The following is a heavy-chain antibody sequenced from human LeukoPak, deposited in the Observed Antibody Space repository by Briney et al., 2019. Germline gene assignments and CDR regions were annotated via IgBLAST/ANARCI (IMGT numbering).Heavy chain of an antibody. J-gene: IGHJ4*02. Sequence: GGSLRLSCVASGFTFGKYWMSWVRQAPGKGLEWVANIKEDGSEKYYVDSMKGRFTISRDNAKNSLYLQMSSLRVEDTAVYYCARDRTGGYFDYWGQGTLVTVSS. V-gene: IGHV3-7*03. CDR3: ARDRTGGYFDY. CDR2: IKEDGSEK. D-gene: IGHD4-23*01. CDR1: GFTFGKYW.